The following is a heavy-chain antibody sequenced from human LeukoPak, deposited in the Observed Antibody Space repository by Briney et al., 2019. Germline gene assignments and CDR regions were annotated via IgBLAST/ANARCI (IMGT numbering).Heavy chain of an antibody. Sequence: ESGPTLVNPTQPLTLTCTFSGFSLSTSGVALAWIRQPPGKALEWVALIYWDDDKRYSPSLRSRLTITKETSKNQVVLTMTNMDPVDTGTYYCVHSVARGGTDAFDIWGQGTLVTVSS. D-gene: IGHD2-15*01. CDR2: IYWDDDK. V-gene: IGHV2-5*02. CDR3: VHSVARGGTDAFDI. CDR1: GFSLSTSGVA. J-gene: IGHJ3*02.